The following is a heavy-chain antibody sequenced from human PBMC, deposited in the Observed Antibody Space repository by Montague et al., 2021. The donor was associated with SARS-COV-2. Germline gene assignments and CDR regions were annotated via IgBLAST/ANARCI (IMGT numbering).Heavy chain of an antibody. V-gene: IGHV4-61*02. CDR3: AKEGWATGTGFLDN. D-gene: IGHD1-1*01. CDR2: IYTTGST. Sequence: TLSLTCTVSGGSISSGDYYWSWIRQPAGRTLEWIGRIYTTGSTSYNPSLKSRVTISVDTSKNQFSLKLSSVTAADTAVYYCAKEGWATGTGFLDNWGPGTLVTVSS. J-gene: IGHJ4*02. CDR1: GGSISSGDYY.